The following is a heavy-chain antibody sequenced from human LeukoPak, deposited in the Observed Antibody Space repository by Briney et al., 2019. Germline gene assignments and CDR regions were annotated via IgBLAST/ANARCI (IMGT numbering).Heavy chain of an antibody. V-gene: IGHV4-30-4*01. J-gene: IGHJ6*02. Sequence: PSETLSLTCTVSGGSISSGDYYWSWIRQPPGKGLEWIGYIYYSGSTYYNPSLKSRVTISVDTSKNQFTLKLSSVTAADTAVYYCAREKVGYSYGDAYYYYGMDVWGQGTTVTVSS. CDR3: AREKVGYSYGDAYYYYGMDV. CDR2: IYYSGST. CDR1: GGSISSGDYY. D-gene: IGHD5-18*01.